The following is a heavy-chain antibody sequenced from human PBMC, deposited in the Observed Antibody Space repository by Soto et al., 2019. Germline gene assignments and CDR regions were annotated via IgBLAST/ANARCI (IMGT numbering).Heavy chain of an antibody. V-gene: IGHV3-23*01. CDR1: GLRFTGYA. J-gene: IGHJ4*02. CDR2: ISGHGDAT. D-gene: IGHD3-10*01. Sequence: GVLRLCSADSGLRFTGYAMSWVRQAPGKGLEWVSAISGHGDATFYEDSVKGRFTISRDNSKNTLYLHMNSLRAEDTALYYCANSRVSMVRGLIIIPNYWGQGTLVTVSS. CDR3: ANSRVSMVRGLIIIPNY.